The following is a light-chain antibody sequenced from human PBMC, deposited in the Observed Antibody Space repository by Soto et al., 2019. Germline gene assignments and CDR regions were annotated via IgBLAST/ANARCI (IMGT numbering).Light chain of an antibody. CDR1: QSVSSY. CDR2: DAS. J-gene: IGKJ4*01. CDR3: HQRSNWPQNLT. Sequence: EIVMAQSPATLSVSPWERSTLSCMAIQSVSSYLAWYQQKPGQATRLLIYDASNRATGIPARLSGSGSGKDFTLTISSLETEDFAVYYCHQRSNWPQNLTFGGGTKVDIK. V-gene: IGKV3-11*01.